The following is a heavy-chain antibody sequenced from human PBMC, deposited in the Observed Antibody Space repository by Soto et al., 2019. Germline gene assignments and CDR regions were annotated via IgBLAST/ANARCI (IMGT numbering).Heavy chain of an antibody. Sequence: GSLRLSCAASGFPFSSTDMTWVRQAPGKGLEWVSTIDGSGGTTYYADSVKGRFTISRDNSINTVFLQMNSLRADDTALYFCAKNSGWFNTWGQGALVTVSS. D-gene: IGHD3-10*01. CDR1: GFPFSSTD. V-gene: IGHV3-23*01. J-gene: IGHJ5*02. CDR2: IDGSGGTT. CDR3: AKNSGWFNT.